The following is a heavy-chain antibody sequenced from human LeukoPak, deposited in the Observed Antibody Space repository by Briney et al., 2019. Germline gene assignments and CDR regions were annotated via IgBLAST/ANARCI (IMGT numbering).Heavy chain of an antibody. CDR3: ARAATYGPED. D-gene: IGHD1-26*01. V-gene: IGHV1-69*04. Sequence: ASVKVPCKASGGTFSSYAISWVRQAPGQGLEWMGRIIPIFGIANYAQKFQGRVTITAGKSTSTAYMELSSLRSKDTAVYYCARAATYGPEDWGQGTLVTVSS. J-gene: IGHJ4*02. CDR1: GGTFSSYA. CDR2: IIPIFGIA.